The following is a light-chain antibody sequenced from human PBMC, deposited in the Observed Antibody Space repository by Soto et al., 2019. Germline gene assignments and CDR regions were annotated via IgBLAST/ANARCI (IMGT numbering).Light chain of an antibody. Sequence: IQLTQSPSSLCACVGDRVTITCEASRGISSYLAWYQQKPGKPPKLLVYSASTLQSGVPSRFSGSGSGTDFTLTIRSLQPEDFATYYCQKPISFPITFGQGTRLEIK. CDR1: RGISSY. CDR2: SAS. V-gene: IGKV1-9*01. CDR3: QKPISFPIT. J-gene: IGKJ5*01.